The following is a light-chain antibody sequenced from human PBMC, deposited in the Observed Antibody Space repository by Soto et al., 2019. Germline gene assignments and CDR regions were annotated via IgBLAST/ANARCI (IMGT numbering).Light chain of an antibody. V-gene: IGLV2-14*03. CDR3: SSWTSGATYV. CDR1: SSDVGAYNY. Sequence: QSVLTQPASVSGSPGQSITISCAGTSSDVGAYNYVSWYQHHPGKAPKLMIYDVNNRPSGDSNRFSGSKSGNTASLTISGLQAEDEADYYWSSWTSGATYVFGSGTKRTVL. J-gene: IGLJ1*01. CDR2: DVN.